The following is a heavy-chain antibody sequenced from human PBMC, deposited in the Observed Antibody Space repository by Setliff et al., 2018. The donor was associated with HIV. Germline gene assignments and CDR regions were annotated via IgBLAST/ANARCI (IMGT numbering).Heavy chain of an antibody. CDR1: GGSFRGFY. J-gene: IGHJ5*02. Sequence: LSLTCAVYGGSFRGFYWTWIRQPPGKGLEWIGEIKHGGSANYNPSLKSRVTISVDGSTNQFSLKLGSVTAADAAVYYCARGAYCGGASCSLTCFDPWGQGTLVTVSS. D-gene: IGHD2-15*01. V-gene: IGHV4-34*01. CDR3: ARGAYCGGASCSLTCFDP. CDR2: IKHGGSA.